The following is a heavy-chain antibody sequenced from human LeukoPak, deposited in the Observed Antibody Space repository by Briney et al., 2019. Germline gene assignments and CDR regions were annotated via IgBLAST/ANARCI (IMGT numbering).Heavy chain of an antibody. J-gene: IGHJ4*02. V-gene: IGHV4-38-2*02. CDR1: GFSISSGCY. CDR3: ARDRFGMSATGSDFDY. CDR2: IHHSGST. Sequence: SETLSLTCSVSGFSISSGCYWGWVRQTPGEGLEGIGSIHHSGSTYYNPTLKSRVTISLYTFKTQFSLTLSSVTAAETAVYYCARDRFGMSATGSDFDYWGQGILVTASS. D-gene: IGHD3-10*01.